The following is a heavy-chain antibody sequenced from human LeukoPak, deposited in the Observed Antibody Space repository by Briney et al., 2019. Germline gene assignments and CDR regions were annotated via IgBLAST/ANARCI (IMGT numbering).Heavy chain of an antibody. D-gene: IGHD6-19*01. J-gene: IGHJ6*03. V-gene: IGHV4-39*01. Sequence: SETLSLTCTVSGGSISISNYYWGWIRQRQPPGKGLEWIGTIYYSGSTHYNPSLKSRVTISVDTSKNQFSLKLSSVTAADTAVYYCARNIAVAGRGDYMDFWGKGTTVTISS. CDR2: IYYSGST. CDR3: ARNIAVAGRGDYMDF. CDR1: GGSISISNYY.